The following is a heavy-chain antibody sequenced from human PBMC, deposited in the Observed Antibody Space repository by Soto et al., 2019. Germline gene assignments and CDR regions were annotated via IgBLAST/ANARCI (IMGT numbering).Heavy chain of an antibody. V-gene: IGHV1-18*04. CDR2: ISAYTGNT. CDR1: GYTFTSYG. D-gene: IGHD6-25*01. Sequence: QVQLVQSGAEVKKPGASVKVSCKASGYTFTSYGISWVRQAPGQGLEWMGCISAYTGNTNYAQKLQGRVTLTTDTATSTAYMELRSLRSDDTAVYYCARDLTPQDSSGFDYRGQGPLVTVSS. CDR3: ARDLTPQDSSGFDY. J-gene: IGHJ4*02.